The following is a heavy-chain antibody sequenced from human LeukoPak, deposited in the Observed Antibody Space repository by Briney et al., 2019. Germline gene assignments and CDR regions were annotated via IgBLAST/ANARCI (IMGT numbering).Heavy chain of an antibody. CDR1: GGSISSSSYY. CDR2: IYYSGST. CDR3: ARSIATVAFDI. Sequence: SETLSLTCTVSGGSISSSSYYWGWIRQPPGKGLEWIGSIYYSGSTYYNPSLKSRVTISVDTSKNQFSLKLSSVTAADTAVYYCARSIATVAFDIWGQGTMVTVSS. D-gene: IGHD4-17*01. V-gene: IGHV4-39*07. J-gene: IGHJ3*02.